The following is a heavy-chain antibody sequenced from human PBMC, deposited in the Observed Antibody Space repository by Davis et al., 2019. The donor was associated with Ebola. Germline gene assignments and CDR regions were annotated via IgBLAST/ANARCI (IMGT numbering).Heavy chain of an antibody. CDR3: ARGEQLVDHYYYYYGMDV. V-gene: IGHV4-34*01. D-gene: IGHD6-6*01. CDR2: INHSGST. CDR1: GGSFSGYY. J-gene: IGHJ6*02. Sequence: PSETLSLTCAVYGGSFSGYYWSWIRQPPGKGLEWIGEINHSGSTNYNPSLKSRVTISVDTSKNQFSLKLSSVTAADTAVYYCARGEQLVDHYYYYYGMDVWGQGTTVTVSS.